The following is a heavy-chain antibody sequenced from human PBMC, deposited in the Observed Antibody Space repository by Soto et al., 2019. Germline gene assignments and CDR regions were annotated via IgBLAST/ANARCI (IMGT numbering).Heavy chain of an antibody. D-gene: IGHD6-19*01. Sequence: GGSLRLSCAASGFTFSSYAMSWVRQAPGKGLEWVSAISGSGGSTYSADSVKDRFTIFRDNSKNTLYLKMNSLRAEGTAVYYCAKEFEEQWLVEGWFDPWGQGTLVTVSS. J-gene: IGHJ5*02. CDR1: GFTFSSYA. CDR2: ISGSGGST. CDR3: AKEFEEQWLVEGWFDP. V-gene: IGHV3-23*01.